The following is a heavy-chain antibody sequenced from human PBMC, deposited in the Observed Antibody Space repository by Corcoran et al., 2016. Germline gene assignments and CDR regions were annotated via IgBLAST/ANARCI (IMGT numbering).Heavy chain of an antibody. J-gene: IGHJ5*02. CDR1: GGTFSSYA. Sequence: QVQLVQSGAEVKTPGSSVKVSCKASGGTFSSYAISWVRQAPGQGLEWMGGVIPIFGTATYAQQFQGRVTITADESTSTAYMELRSLRSEDTAVYYCARDRSSTSCLCGFDPWGQGTLVTVSS. CDR2: VIPIFGTA. CDR3: ARDRSSTSCLCGFDP. V-gene: IGHV1-69*01. D-gene: IGHD2-2*01.